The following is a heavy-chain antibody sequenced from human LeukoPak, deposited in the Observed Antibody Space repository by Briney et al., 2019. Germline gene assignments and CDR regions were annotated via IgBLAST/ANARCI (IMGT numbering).Heavy chain of an antibody. V-gene: IGHV1-69*05. D-gene: IGHD6-19*01. CDR1: GGTFSSYA. CDR2: IIPIFGTA. Sequence: SVKVSCXASGGTFSSYAISWVRQAPGQGLEWMGGIIPIFGTANYAQKFQGRVTITTDESTSTAYMELSSLRSEDTAVYYCATVAGYYYYYCMDVWGKGTTVTVSS. J-gene: IGHJ6*03. CDR3: ATVAGYYYYYCMDV.